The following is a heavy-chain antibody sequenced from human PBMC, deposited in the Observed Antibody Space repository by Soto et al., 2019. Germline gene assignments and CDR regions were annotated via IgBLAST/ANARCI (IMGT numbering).Heavy chain of an antibody. CDR2: ITINGNT. CDR3: ARETGENWTYEAH. V-gene: IGHV4-4*07. J-gene: IGHJ1*01. D-gene: IGHD1-7*01. CDR1: VAYISDLS. Sequence: PSETLSLTCMVSVAYISDLSWIWIRQPAGKGLEWIGRITINGNTQKNPSFKSRVTMSIDTSRNHFSLNLQSATAADTALYYCARETGENWTYEAHWGPGTLVTVSS.